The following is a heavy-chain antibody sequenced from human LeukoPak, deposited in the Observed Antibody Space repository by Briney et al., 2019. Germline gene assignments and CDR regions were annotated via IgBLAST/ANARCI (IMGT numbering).Heavy chain of an antibody. CDR1: GYSFTGYY. J-gene: IGHJ4*02. D-gene: IGHD3-22*01. CDR2: INPNSGGT. V-gene: IGHV1-2*02. CDR3: ARGPNYYDSSGYYIDY. Sequence: ASVKVSCKASGYSFTGYYIHWVRQAPGQGLEWMGWINPNSGGTNYAQKFQGRVTMTRDTSISTAYMELNRLKPDDTVVYYCARGPNYYDSSGYYIDYWGQGTLVTVSS.